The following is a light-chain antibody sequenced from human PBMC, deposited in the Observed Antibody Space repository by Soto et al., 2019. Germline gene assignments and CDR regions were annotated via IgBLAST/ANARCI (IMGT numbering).Light chain of an antibody. CDR2: HNN. CDR3: QSYDSTYV. Sequence: QSVLTQPPSVSGARGQRVTISCTGSSSNIGAGYDVHWYQQLPGTAPKLLISHNNNRPSGVPDRFSGSQSGTSASLAITGLQAEDEADYFCQSYDSTYVFGTGTKLTVL. CDR1: SSNIGAGYD. V-gene: IGLV1-40*01. J-gene: IGLJ1*01.